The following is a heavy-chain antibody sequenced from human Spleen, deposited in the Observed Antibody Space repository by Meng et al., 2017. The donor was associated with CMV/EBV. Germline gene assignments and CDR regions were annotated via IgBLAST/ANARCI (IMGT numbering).Heavy chain of an antibody. V-gene: IGHV1-69*08. Sequence: GGNVNSYSCNWVGQAPGQGLEWVGRIVPLLRTPAFAQSFQGRVTITADRSSSTIYMELSRLTSEDTAVYYCASATYMTTQQGWFDTWGQGTLVTVSS. J-gene: IGHJ5*02. CDR1: GGNVNSYS. CDR2: IVPLLRTP. CDR3: ASATYMTTQQGWFDT. D-gene: IGHD4-11*01.